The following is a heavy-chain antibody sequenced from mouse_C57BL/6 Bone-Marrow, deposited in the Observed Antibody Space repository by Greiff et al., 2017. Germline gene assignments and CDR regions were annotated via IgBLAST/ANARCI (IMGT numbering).Heavy chain of an antibody. J-gene: IGHJ1*03. CDR2: INYDGSST. CDR3: ARAYSNYVRYFDV. CDR1: GFTFSDYY. Sequence: EVQLVESEGGLVQPGSSMKLSCTASGFTFSDYYMAWVRQVPEKGLEWVANINYDGSSTYYLDSLKSRFIISRDNAKNILYLQMSSLKSEDTATYYCARAYSNYVRYFDVWGTGTTVTVSS. D-gene: IGHD2-5*01. V-gene: IGHV5-16*01.